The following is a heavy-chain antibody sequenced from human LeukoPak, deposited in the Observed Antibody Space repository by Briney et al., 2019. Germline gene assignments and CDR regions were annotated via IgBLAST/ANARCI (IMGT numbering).Heavy chain of an antibody. CDR2: IYPADSDI. CDR1: GYSINNYW. V-gene: IGHV5-51*01. CDR3: ARQEYCSGASCYTWFDP. Sequence: GESLKISCKGSGYSINNYWIAWVRQMPGKGLEWMGVIYPADSDIRYSPSFQGQVTISADKSISTAYLQWNSLKASDTAMYYCARQEYCSGASCYTWFDPWGQGTLVTVSS. D-gene: IGHD2-15*01. J-gene: IGHJ5*02.